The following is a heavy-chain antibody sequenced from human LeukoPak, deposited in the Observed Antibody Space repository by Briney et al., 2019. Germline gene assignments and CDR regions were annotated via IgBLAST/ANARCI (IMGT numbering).Heavy chain of an antibody. CDR3: ARLPNTLYCSSTSCPSGRRAFDI. J-gene: IGHJ3*02. V-gene: IGHV4-30-2*03. Sequence: KSSETLSLTCAVSGGSISSGGYSWSWIRQPPGKGLEWIGYIYHSGSTYYNPSLKSRVTISVDTSKNQFSLKLSSVTAADTAVYYCARLPNTLYCSSTSCPSGRRAFDIWGQGTMVTVSS. CDR2: IYHSGST. CDR1: GGSISSGGYS. D-gene: IGHD2-2*01.